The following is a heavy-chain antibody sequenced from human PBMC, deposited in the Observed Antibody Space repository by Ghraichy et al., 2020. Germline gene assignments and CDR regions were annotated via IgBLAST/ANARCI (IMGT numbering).Heavy chain of an antibody. D-gene: IGHD1-1*01. CDR2: IRRKAYGGTT. V-gene: IGHV3-49*04. CDR3: TRDLEYFGMDV. J-gene: IGHJ6*02. CDR1: GFTFGDYA. Sequence: GESLNISCTASGFTFGDYAMSWVRQAPGKGLEWVSFIRRKAYGGTTEYAASVRGRFSISRDDSKSIAYLQMNSLKTEDTAVYYCTRDLEYFGMDVWGQGTTVTVSS.